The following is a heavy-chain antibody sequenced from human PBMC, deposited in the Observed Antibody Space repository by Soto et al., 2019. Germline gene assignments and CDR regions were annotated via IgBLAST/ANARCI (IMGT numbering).Heavy chain of an antibody. CDR3: ARDWRGKTTQLPLPAY. CDR1: GFTFSSFE. J-gene: IGHJ1*01. V-gene: IGHV3-48*03. Sequence: RLSCAASGFTFSSFEMNWVRQAPGKGLEWLSYISGGGDTIHYADSVKGRFTISRDNAKNSLYLQMSSLRAEDTAVYYCARDWRGKTTQLPLPAYGGRGTLVLVSS. D-gene: IGHD3-3*01. CDR2: ISGGGDTI.